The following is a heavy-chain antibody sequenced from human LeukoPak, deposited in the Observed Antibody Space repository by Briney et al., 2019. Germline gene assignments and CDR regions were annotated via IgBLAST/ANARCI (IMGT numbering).Heavy chain of an antibody. CDR3: AKLGFDSSGSHTLLDY. CDR1: GFTFSVYA. D-gene: IGHD3-22*01. CDR2: ISYDGRNS. Sequence: PGRSLRLSCAASGFTFSVYAMRWVSQGPGKGLEWGASISYDGRNSHYADSVRGRFTISRDNSKSTLNLQMNSLRPEDTAVYYCAKLGFDSSGSHTLLDYWGQGTQVTVSS. V-gene: IGHV3-30*18. J-gene: IGHJ4*02.